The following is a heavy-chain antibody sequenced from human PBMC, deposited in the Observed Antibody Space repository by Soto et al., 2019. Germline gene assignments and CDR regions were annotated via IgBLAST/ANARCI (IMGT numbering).Heavy chain of an antibody. J-gene: IGHJ5*02. CDR2: IYYSGST. D-gene: IGHD1-1*01. Sequence: SETLSLTCTVSGGSISSYYWSWIRQPPGKGLEWIGYIYYSGSTNYNPSLKSRVTISVDTSKNQFSLKLSSVTAADTAVYYCARKVPTGGFDPWGQGTLVTVSS. CDR3: ARKVPTGGFDP. V-gene: IGHV4-59*01. CDR1: GGSISSYY.